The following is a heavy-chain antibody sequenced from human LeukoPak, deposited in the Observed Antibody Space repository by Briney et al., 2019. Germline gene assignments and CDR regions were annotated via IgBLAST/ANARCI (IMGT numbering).Heavy chain of an antibody. CDR1: GFTFSSYS. Sequence: KPGGSLRLSCAASGFTFSSYSMNWVRQAPGKGLEWVSSISSSSSYIYYADSVKGRFTISRDNAKNSLYLQMNSLRAEDTAVYYCAREVDSSGWWGNIDYWGQGTLVPVSS. J-gene: IGHJ4*02. CDR3: AREVDSSGWWGNIDY. V-gene: IGHV3-21*01. D-gene: IGHD6-19*01. CDR2: ISSSSSYI.